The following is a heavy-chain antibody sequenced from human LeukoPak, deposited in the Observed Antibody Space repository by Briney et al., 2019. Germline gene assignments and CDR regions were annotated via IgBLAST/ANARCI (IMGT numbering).Heavy chain of an antibody. D-gene: IGHD2-15*01. Sequence: GGSLRLSCAASGFTFSSYAMSWVRQAPGKGLEWVSAISGSGGSTYYADSVKGRFTISRDNSKNTLYLQMNSLRAEDTAVYYCAKDIGQLGYCSGGSCYRGAFDAFDIWGQGTMVTVSS. CDR3: AKDIGQLGYCSGGSCYRGAFDAFDI. V-gene: IGHV3-23*01. CDR1: GFTFSSYA. J-gene: IGHJ3*02. CDR2: ISGSGGST.